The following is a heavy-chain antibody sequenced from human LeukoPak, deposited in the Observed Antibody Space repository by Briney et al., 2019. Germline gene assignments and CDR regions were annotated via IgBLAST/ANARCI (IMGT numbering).Heavy chain of an antibody. Sequence: GGSLRLSCAASGFTVSSNYMSWVRQAPGKGLEWVSVIYSGGSTYYADSVKGRFTISRDNSKNTLYLQMNSLRAEDTAVYYCVSSRDGYNFFDYWGQGTLVTVSS. CDR1: GFTVSSNY. D-gene: IGHD5-24*01. V-gene: IGHV3-66*01. J-gene: IGHJ4*02. CDR3: VSSRDGYNFFDY. CDR2: IYSGGST.